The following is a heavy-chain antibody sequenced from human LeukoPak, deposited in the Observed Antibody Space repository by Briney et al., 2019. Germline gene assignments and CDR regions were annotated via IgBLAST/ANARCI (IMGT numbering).Heavy chain of an antibody. Sequence: GGSLRLSCAASGFTFSNYGMTWVRQAPGKGLEWVSSISSSSSYIYYADSVKGRFTISRDNAKNSLYLQMNSLRAEDTAVYYCAKEGRYGEYFDYWGQGTLVTVSS. V-gene: IGHV3-21*01. J-gene: IGHJ4*02. CDR1: GFTFSNYG. D-gene: IGHD4-17*01. CDR2: ISSSSSYI. CDR3: AKEGRYGEYFDY.